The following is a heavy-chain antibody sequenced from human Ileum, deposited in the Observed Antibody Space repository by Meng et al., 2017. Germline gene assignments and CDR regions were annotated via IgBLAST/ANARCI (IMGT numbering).Heavy chain of an antibody. D-gene: IGHD3-10*01. J-gene: IGHJ4*02. Sequence: EVQRVKPGGGLVQAGGSLRLSCAASGFTFSSYWIHWVRQAPGKGLGWVSRINSDGSSTSYADSVKGRFTISRDNAKNTLYLQMNSLRAEDTAVYYCARDWFFDYWGQGTLVTVSS. CDR1: GFTFSSYW. CDR3: ARDWFFDY. CDR2: INSDGSST. V-gene: IGHV3-74*01.